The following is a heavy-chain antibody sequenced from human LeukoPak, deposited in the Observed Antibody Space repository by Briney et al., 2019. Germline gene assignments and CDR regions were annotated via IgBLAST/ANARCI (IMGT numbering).Heavy chain of an antibody. J-gene: IGHJ5*02. V-gene: IGHV1-2*02. Sequence: ASVKVSCKASGYTFTGYYMHWVRQAPGQGLEWMGWINPNSGGTNYAQKFQGRVTMTRDTSISTAYMELSRLRSDDTAVYYCARIEYSSGGYPSWGQGTLVTVSS. CDR1: GYTFTGYY. CDR3: ARIEYSSGGYPS. CDR2: INPNSGGT. D-gene: IGHD6-19*01.